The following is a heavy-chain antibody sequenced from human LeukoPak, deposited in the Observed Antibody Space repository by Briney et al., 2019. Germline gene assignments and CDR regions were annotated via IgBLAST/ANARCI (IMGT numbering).Heavy chain of an antibody. D-gene: IGHD3-22*01. CDR2: TRNKANSYTT. Sequence: GGSLRLSCAASGFSFSDQYMDWARQAPGKGLEWVGLTRNKANSYTTEYAASAKGRFTISRDDSRNSLFLQMNSLKTEDTAVYYCVTYYFDSSGYYHDYWGQGTLVTVSS. CDR3: VTYYFDSSGYYHDY. J-gene: IGHJ4*02. CDR1: GFSFSDQY. V-gene: IGHV3-72*01.